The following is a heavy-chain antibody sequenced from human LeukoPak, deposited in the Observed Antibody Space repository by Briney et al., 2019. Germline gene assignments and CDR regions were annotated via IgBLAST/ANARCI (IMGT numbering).Heavy chain of an antibody. D-gene: IGHD6-19*01. Sequence: GGSLRLSCAASGFTFSNYAMSWVRQAPGKGLEWVSAISGSGGSTYYADSVKGRFTISRDNSKNTLYLQMHSLRAEDTAVYYCAKDNGKFNSGWYLDYWGQGTLVTVSS. V-gene: IGHV3-23*01. CDR3: AKDNGKFNSGWYLDY. J-gene: IGHJ4*02. CDR2: ISGSGGST. CDR1: GFTFSNYA.